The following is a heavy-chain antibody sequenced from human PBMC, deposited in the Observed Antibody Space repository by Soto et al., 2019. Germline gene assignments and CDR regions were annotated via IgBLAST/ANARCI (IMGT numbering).Heavy chain of an antibody. D-gene: IGHD3-16*01. CDR2: ISGSGIST. CDR1: GFTFSSYA. V-gene: IGHV3-23*01. CDR3: AKSAGSNAYYPNDY. Sequence: GGSLRLSCAASGFTFSSYAMTWVRQAPGKGLEWVSSISGSGISTCYADSVKGRFTISRDNSKNTLYLQMNSLRAEDAAVYYCAKSAGSNAYYPNDYWGQGTLVTVSS. J-gene: IGHJ4*02.